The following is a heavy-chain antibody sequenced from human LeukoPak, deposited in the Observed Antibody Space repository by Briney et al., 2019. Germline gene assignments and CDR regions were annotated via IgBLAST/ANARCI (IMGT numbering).Heavy chain of an antibody. CDR3: ARAGSSWYEDCFDY. J-gene: IGHJ4*02. V-gene: IGHV4-59*01. D-gene: IGHD6-13*01. CDR2: IYYSGST. Sequence: SETLSLTCTVSGGSISSYYWSWIRQPPGKGLEWIGYIYYSGSTNYNPSLKSRVTISVDTSKNQFSLKLSSVAAADTAVYYCARAGSSWYEDCFDYWGQGTLVTVSS. CDR1: GGSISSYY.